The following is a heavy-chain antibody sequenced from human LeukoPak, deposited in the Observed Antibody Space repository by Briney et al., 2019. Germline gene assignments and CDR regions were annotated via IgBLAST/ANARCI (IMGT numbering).Heavy chain of an antibody. J-gene: IGHJ4*02. D-gene: IGHD2-21*02. Sequence: SVKVSCEASGGTFSSYAISWVRQAPGQGLEWMGRIIPILGIANYAQKFQGRVTITADKSTSTAYMELSSLRSEDTAVYYCASTIAYCGGDCYSKGLAFHYWGQGTLVTVSS. CDR1: GGTFSSYA. V-gene: IGHV1-69*04. CDR3: ASTIAYCGGDCYSKGLAFHY. CDR2: IIPILGIA.